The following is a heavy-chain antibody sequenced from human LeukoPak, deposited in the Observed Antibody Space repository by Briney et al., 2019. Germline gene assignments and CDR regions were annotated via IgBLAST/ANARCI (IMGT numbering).Heavy chain of an antibody. J-gene: IGHJ5*02. V-gene: IGHV3-74*01. CDR3: ARAMATISGEIYWFDP. CDR1: GFTFSNYW. Sequence: GGSLRLSCAASGFTFSNYWMYWVRPAPGKGLVWVSRINSDGSTTSYADSVKGRFTISRDNAKNTLYLQMNSLRAEDTAVYYCARAMATISGEIYWFDPWGQGTLVTVSS. D-gene: IGHD5-24*01. CDR2: INSDGSTT.